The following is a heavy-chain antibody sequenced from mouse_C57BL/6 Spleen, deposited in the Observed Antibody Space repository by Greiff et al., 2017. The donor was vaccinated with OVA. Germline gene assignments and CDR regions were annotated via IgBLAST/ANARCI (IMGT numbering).Heavy chain of an antibody. CDR2: INPNNGGT. Sequence: EVQLQQSGPELVKPGASVQISCKASGYTFTDYYMNWVKQSHGKSLEWIGDINPNNGGTSYNQKFKGKATLTVDKSSSTAYMELRSLTSEDSAVYYCARSSGYAMDYWGQGTSVTVSS. CDR3: ARSSGYAMDY. V-gene: IGHV1-26*01. D-gene: IGHD3-2*02. J-gene: IGHJ4*01. CDR1: GYTFTDYY.